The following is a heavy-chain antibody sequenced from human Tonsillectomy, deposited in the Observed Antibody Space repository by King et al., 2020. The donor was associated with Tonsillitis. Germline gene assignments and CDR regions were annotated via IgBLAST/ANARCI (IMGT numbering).Heavy chain of an antibody. V-gene: IGHV3-30*14. CDR3: ARDGPGCSGDNCFFYYYMDV. CDR1: GFTLRGYA. Sequence: ESGGGVVQPGRSLTLSCVGSGFTLRGYAMHWVRQAPGKGLEWVAAIGYDGSDQNYADSVKGRFTISRDNSKNTVSLQMSSLRLDDSAIYYCARDGPGCSGDNCFFYYYMDVWGKGTTVTVSS. CDR2: IGYDGSDQ. J-gene: IGHJ6*03. D-gene: IGHD2-15*01.